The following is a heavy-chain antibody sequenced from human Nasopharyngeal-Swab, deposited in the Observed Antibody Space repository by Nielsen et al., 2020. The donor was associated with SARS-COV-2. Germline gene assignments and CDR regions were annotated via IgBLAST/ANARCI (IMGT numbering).Heavy chain of an antibody. Sequence: SETLSLTCTVSGASVSSGSDYWTWIRQPPGKGLEWMGYVYNSGSTKYNPSLKSRVTISADTSKNQFSVKLTSVTAADTAVYYCARERGGWDSFDIWGQGTLVTVSS. J-gene: IGHJ3*02. D-gene: IGHD3-16*01. CDR1: GASVSSGSDY. CDR2: VYNSGST. V-gene: IGHV4-61*01. CDR3: ARERGGWDSFDI.